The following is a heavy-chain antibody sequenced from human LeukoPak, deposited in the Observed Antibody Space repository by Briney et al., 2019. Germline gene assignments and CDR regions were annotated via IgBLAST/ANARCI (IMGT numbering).Heavy chain of an antibody. CDR2: IYYSGST. CDR3: AREGPIMDPEDAFDI. J-gene: IGHJ3*02. Sequence: SETLSLTCTVSGGSISSGGYYWSWIRQHPGKGPEWIGYIYYSGSTYYNPSLKSRVTISVDTSKNQFSLKLSSVTAADTAVYYCAREGPIMDPEDAFDIWGQGTMVTVSS. D-gene: IGHD3-16*01. V-gene: IGHV4-31*03. CDR1: GGSISSGGYY.